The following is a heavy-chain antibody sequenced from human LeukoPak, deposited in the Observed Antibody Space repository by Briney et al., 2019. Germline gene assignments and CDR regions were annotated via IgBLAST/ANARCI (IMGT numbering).Heavy chain of an antibody. V-gene: IGHV4-61*02. CDR3: ARDLNYYGSGYLRD. CDR2: IYTSGST. CDR1: GVSISSGSYY. Sequence: SQTLSLTCTVSGVSISSGSYYWSWIRQPAGKGLEWIGRIYTSGSTNYNPSLKSRVTISVDTSKNQFSLKLSSVTAADTAVYYCARDLNYYGSGYLRDWGQGTLVTVSS. J-gene: IGHJ4*02. D-gene: IGHD3-10*01.